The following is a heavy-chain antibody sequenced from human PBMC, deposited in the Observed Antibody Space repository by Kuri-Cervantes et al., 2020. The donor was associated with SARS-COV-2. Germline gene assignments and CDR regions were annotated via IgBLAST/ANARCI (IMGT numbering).Heavy chain of an antibody. Sequence: ETLSLTCAASGFTFSSYSMNWVRQAPGKGLEWVSSISSSSSYIYYADSVKGRFTISRDNAKNSLYLQMNSLRAEDTAVYYCARDRPSNYYGSGGSLDAFDIWGQGTMVTVSS. D-gene: IGHD3-10*01. J-gene: IGHJ3*02. CDR3: ARDRPSNYYGSGGSLDAFDI. V-gene: IGHV3-21*01. CDR1: GFTFSSYS. CDR2: ISSSSSYI.